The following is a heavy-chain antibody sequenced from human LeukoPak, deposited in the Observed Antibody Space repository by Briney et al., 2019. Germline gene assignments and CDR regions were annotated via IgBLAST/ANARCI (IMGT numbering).Heavy chain of an antibody. CDR1: GFTFSDYY. CDR2: ISSSGSTI. Sequence: PGGSLRLSCAASGFTFSDYYMSWIRQAPGKGLEWVSYISSSGSTIYYADSVKGRFTISRDNAKNPLYLQMNSLRAEDTAVYYCARRRYYYDSSGYVGDAFDIWGQGTMVTVSS. J-gene: IGHJ3*02. CDR3: ARRRYYYDSSGYVGDAFDI. V-gene: IGHV3-11*01. D-gene: IGHD3-22*01.